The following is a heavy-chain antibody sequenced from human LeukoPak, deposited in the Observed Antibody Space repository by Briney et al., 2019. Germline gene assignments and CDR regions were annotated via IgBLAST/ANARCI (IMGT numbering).Heavy chain of an antibody. J-gene: IGHJ4*02. CDR2: INHSGST. CDR1: GGSISSGGYY. CDR3: ARGAGYGDSPLYYFDY. Sequence: SQTLSLTCTVSGGSISSGGYYWSWIRQPPGKGLEWIGEINHSGSTNYNPSLKSRVTISVDTSKNQFSLKLSSVTAADTAVYYCARGAGYGDSPLYYFDYWGQGTLVTVSS. V-gene: IGHV4-30-2*01. D-gene: IGHD4-17*01.